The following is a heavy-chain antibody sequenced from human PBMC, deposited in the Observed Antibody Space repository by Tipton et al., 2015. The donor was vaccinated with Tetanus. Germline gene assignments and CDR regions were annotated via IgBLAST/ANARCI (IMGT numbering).Heavy chain of an antibody. CDR3: VRVNGGY. CDR2: ISHDGSDK. D-gene: IGHD1-1*01. CDR1: GFTFSHHA. Sequence: SLRLSCAASGFTFSHHAMHWVRQAPGKGLEWVAVISHDGSDKKYADSVKGQFTISRDNAKNTLFLQMNTLRAEDTAVYYCVRVNGGYWGQGTLVTVSS. V-gene: IGHV3-30*04. J-gene: IGHJ4*02.